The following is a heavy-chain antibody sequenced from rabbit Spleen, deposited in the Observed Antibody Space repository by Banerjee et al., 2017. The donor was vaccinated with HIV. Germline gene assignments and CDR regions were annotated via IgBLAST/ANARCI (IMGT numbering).Heavy chain of an antibody. CDR3: ARDLYSGGRGYGPLNL. CDR1: GVSFSISSY. D-gene: IGHD1-1*01. CDR2: IDAGSSGFP. J-gene: IGHJ6*01. Sequence: QSLEESGGDLVKPGASLTLTCTASGVSFSISSYMCWVRQAPGKGLEWIACIDAGSSGFPYFATWAKGRFTISKTSSTTVTLQMTRLTAADTATYFCARDLYSGGRGYGPLNLWGPGTLVTVS. V-gene: IGHV1S40*01.